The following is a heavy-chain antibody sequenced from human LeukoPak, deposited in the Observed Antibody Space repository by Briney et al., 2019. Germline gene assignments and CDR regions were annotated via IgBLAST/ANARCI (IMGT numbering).Heavy chain of an antibody. J-gene: IGHJ6*02. Sequence: PGGSLRLSCAASGFTFSSYAMSWVRQAPGKGLEWVSAISGSGGSTYYADSVKGRFTIPRDNSKNTLYLQMNSLRAEDTAVYYCAKCAVVPAAMLNYYYYGMDVWGQGTTVTVSS. D-gene: IGHD2-2*01. CDR3: AKCAVVPAAMLNYYYYGMDV. V-gene: IGHV3-23*01. CDR1: GFTFSSYA. CDR2: ISGSGGST.